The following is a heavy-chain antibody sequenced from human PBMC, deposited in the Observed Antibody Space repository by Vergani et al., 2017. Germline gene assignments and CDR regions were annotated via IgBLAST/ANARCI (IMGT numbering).Heavy chain of an antibody. CDR2: INHSGST. Sequence: QVQLQQWGAGLLKPSETLSLTCAVYGGSFSGYYWSWIRQPPGKGLEWFGEINHSGSTNYNPSLKSRVTISVDPAKNQLSLKLSSVTAADAAVYYCARAAYRLLLHTGSPFDDGGQGTLVAVSS. V-gene: IGHV4-34*01. CDR1: GGSFSGYY. D-gene: IGHD2-2*01. CDR3: ARAAYRLLLHTGSPFDD. J-gene: IGHJ4*02.